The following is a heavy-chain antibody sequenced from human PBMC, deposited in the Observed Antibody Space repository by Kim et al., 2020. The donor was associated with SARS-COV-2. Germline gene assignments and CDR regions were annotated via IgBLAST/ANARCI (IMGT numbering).Heavy chain of an antibody. V-gene: IGHV4-34*01. CDR2: INHSGST. CDR1: GGSFSGYY. Sequence: SETLSLTCAVYGGSFSGYYWSWIRQPPGKGLEWIGEINHSGSTNYNPSLKSRVTISVDTSKNQFSLKLSSVTAADTAVYYCARRPGPLWFGELGPTESANWFDPWGQGTLVTVSS. D-gene: IGHD3-10*01. CDR3: ARRPGPLWFGELGPTESANWFDP. J-gene: IGHJ5*02.